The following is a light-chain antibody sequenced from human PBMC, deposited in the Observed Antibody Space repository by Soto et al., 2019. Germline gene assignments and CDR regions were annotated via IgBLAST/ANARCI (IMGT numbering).Light chain of an antibody. Sequence: EIVLTQSPGTLSLSPGERATLSCRASQSVSSSFLAWYQLKPGQAPRLLIYGASSRATGIPDRFSGSGSGTDLTLTISRLEPEDFALYYCQQYDSSRWTFGQGTKVEIK. CDR3: QQYDSSRWT. V-gene: IGKV3-20*01. CDR1: QSVSSSF. CDR2: GAS. J-gene: IGKJ1*01.